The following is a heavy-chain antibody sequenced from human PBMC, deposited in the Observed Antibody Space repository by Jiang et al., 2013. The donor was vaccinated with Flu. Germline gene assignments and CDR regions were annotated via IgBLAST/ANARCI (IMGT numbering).Heavy chain of an antibody. CDR1: GGSISFYY. D-gene: IGHD1-1*01. Sequence: LLKPSETLSLTCTVSGGSISFYYWSWIRQPPGKGLEWIGYIYYSGSTNYNPSLKSRVTISVDTSKNQFSLKLSSVTAADTAVYYCARHQTRTTGTTYDNWGQGTLVTVSS. J-gene: IGHJ4*02. CDR3: ARHQTRTTGTTYDN. V-gene: IGHV4-59*08. CDR2: IYYSGST.